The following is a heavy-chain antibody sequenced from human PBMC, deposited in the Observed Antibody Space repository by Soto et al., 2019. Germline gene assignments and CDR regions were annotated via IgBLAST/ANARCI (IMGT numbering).Heavy chain of an antibody. CDR2: ISAYNGNT. Sequence: ASVKVSCKASGYIFPSYGISWVRQAPGQGLEWLGWISAYNGNTNQAQKVQGRVTMTTDTSTTTAYMELRSLRSDDTAVYYCARRTRWNDGGYYEYRMDVWGQGTTVTVSS. CDR1: GYIFPSYG. D-gene: IGHD1-1*01. J-gene: IGHJ6*02. V-gene: IGHV1-18*01. CDR3: ARRTRWNDGGYYEYRMDV.